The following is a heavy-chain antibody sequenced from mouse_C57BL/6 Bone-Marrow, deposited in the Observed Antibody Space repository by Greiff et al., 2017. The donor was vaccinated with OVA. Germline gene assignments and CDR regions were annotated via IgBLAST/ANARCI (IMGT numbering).Heavy chain of an antibody. V-gene: IGHV1-18*01. CDR1: GYTFTDYN. CDR2: INPNNGGT. Sequence: EVKLMESGPELVKPGASVKIPCKASGYTFTDYNMDWVKQSHGKSLEWIGDINPNNGGTIYNQKFKGKATLTVDKSSSTAYMELRSLTSEDTAVYYCARTGWLLWYFDVWGTGTTVTVSS. D-gene: IGHD2-3*01. J-gene: IGHJ1*03. CDR3: ARTGWLLWYFDV.